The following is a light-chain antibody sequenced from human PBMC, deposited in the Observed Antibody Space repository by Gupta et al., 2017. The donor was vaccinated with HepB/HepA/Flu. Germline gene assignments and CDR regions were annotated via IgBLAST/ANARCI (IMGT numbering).Light chain of an antibody. J-gene: IGKJ4*01. Sequence: ERVLTHSTATLSLSPGERATLPCRASQSVSSYLAWYKQKPGQAPRLLIYDASNRATGIKARFSGSGDGTDFTLTISSREPEDFAVYYCQQRTNGPPKLTFGGGTKVEIK. CDR1: QSVSSY. CDR2: DAS. CDR3: QQRTNGPPKLT. V-gene: IGKV3-11*01.